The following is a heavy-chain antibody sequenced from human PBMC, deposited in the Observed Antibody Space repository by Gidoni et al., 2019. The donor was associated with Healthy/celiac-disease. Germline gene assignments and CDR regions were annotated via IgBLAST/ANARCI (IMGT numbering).Heavy chain of an antibody. Sequence: EVQLVESGGGLVQPGGSLRLSCAASGFTFRCYSMNWVRQATGKGLGWYSYISSSSSTIYYADSVKGRFTISRDNAKNSLYLQMNSLRAEDTAVYYCARDKGVGATYGMDVWGQGTTVTVSS. D-gene: IGHD1-26*01. J-gene: IGHJ6*02. CDR1: GFTFRCYS. CDR3: ARDKGVGATYGMDV. V-gene: IGHV3-48*01. CDR2: ISSSSSTI.